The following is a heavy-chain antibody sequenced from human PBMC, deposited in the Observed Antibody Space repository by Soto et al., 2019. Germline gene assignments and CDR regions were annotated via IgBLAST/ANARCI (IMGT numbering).Heavy chain of an antibody. V-gene: IGHV3-11*01. CDR2: ISSSGSTI. D-gene: IGHD6-6*01. CDR3: ARELIYSTSSPIDY. CDR1: GFTFGDYY. J-gene: IGHJ4*02. Sequence: QVQLVESGGGLVKPGGSLRLSCAASGFTFGDYYMSWIRQAPGKGLEWVSYISSSGSTIYYADSVKGRFTISRDNAKNSLYLQMNSLTAEDTGVYYCARELIYSTSSPIDYWGQGTLWTVAS.